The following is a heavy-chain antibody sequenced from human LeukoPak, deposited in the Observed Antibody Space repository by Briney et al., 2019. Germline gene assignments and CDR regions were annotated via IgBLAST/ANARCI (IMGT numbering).Heavy chain of an antibody. CDR3: ARHYYGSGTYGSAFDI. J-gene: IGHJ3*02. Sequence: GGSLRLSCAASGFTFSSYGMHWVRQAPGKGLEWVAFIRYDGSNKYYADSVKGRFTISRDNAKNSLYLQMNSLRAEDTALYHCARHYYGSGTYGSAFDIWGQGTMVTVSS. V-gene: IGHV3-30*02. CDR2: IRYDGSNK. CDR1: GFTFSSYG. D-gene: IGHD3-10*01.